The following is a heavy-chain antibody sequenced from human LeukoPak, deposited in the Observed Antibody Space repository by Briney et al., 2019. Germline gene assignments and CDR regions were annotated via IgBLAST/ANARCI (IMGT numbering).Heavy chain of an antibody. CDR2: IRSRGSTI. V-gene: IGHV3-48*03. J-gene: IGHJ4*02. CDR1: GFMFSSYE. CDR3: ARDFGRWFLDY. Sequence: GGSLRLSCAASGFMFSSYEMNWVRQAPGKGLEWVSYIRSRGSTIYYADSVKGRFTISRDNAKNSLYLQMNSLRAEDTAVYYCARDFGRWFLDYGGQGTLVTVSS. D-gene: IGHD4-23*01.